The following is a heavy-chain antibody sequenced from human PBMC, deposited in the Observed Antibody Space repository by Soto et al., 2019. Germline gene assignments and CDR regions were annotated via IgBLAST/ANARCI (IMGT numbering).Heavy chain of an antibody. CDR1: GFTFSNYA. V-gene: IGHV3-30-3*01. Sequence: GGSLRLSCVASGFTFSNYAMHWVRQAPGKGLAWVAFISYDGSNKYCADSVKGRFTISRDNSKNRLYLQMNSLRAEDTAVYYCARVPLRYSSSHNFDSWGQGALVTVSS. J-gene: IGHJ4*02. D-gene: IGHD6-19*01. CDR2: ISYDGSNK. CDR3: ARVPLRYSSSHNFDS.